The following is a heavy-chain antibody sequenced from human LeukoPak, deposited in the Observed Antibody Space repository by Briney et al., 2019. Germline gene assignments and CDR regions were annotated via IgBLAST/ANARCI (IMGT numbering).Heavy chain of an antibody. CDR2: IDWDDDK. J-gene: IGHJ4*02. CDR1: GFSLSTSGMR. CDR3: ARISPEIYSGSSPFHY. D-gene: IGHD1-26*01. V-gene: IGHV2-70*04. Sequence: SGPALVKPTQTVTLTCTFSGFSLSTSGMRVNWIRQPPGKALEWLARIDWDDDKFYSTSLKTRLTISKDTSKNQVVLTMTNMDPVDTATYYCARISPEIYSGSSPFHYWGQGTLVTVSS.